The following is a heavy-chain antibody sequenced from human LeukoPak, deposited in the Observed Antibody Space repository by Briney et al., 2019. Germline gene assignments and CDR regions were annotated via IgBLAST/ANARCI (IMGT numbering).Heavy chain of an antibody. J-gene: IGHJ5*02. CDR3: ARGRFWWFA. CDR2: ISYDGSNK. V-gene: IGHV3-30-3*01. CDR1: GFTFSSYA. Sequence: PGGSLRLSCAASGFTFSSYAMHWARQAPGKGLEWVAVISYDGSNKYYADSVKGRFTISGDNSKNSLSLQMNSLRGDDTAMYYCARGRFWWFAWGLGTLVTVSS. D-gene: IGHD2-15*01.